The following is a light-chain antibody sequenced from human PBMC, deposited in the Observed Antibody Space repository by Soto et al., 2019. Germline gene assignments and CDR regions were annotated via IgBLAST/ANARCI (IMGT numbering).Light chain of an antibody. CDR2: DAS. V-gene: IGKV1-33*01. Sequence: DIQMTQSPSSLSASVGDRVTIACQSSHDVSRNLNWLQQKPGEAPKLLIYDASNLERGVPSRFSGSVSRTYFTLFISSQQPEDVATYYCQQYISMVSFGGGTAIEIK. CDR1: HDVSRN. CDR3: QQYISMVS. J-gene: IGKJ4*01.